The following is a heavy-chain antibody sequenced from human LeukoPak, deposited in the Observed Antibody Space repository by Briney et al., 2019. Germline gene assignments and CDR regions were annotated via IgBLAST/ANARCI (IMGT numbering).Heavy chain of an antibody. CDR3: ASVEVSGYFVY. CDR1: GFTFSSYA. V-gene: IGHV3-30*04. Sequence: GGSLRLSCAASGFTFSSYAMHWVRQAPGKGLEWVAVISYDGSNKYYADSVKGRFTISRDNSKNTLYLQMNSLRAEDTAVYYCASVEVSGYFVYWGQGTLVTVSS. D-gene: IGHD3-10*01. J-gene: IGHJ4*02. CDR2: ISYDGSNK.